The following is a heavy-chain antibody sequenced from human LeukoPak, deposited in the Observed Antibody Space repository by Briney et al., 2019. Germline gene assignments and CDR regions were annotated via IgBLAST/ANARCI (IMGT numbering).Heavy chain of an antibody. V-gene: IGHV3-33*05. J-gene: IGHJ4*02. D-gene: IGHD3-10*01. CDR2: ISYDGSNK. CDR3: ARDRISDPFDY. Sequence: GGSLRLSCAASGFTFSSYGMHWVRQAPGKGLEWVAVISYDGSNKYYADSVKGRFTISRDNAKNSLYLQMNSLRAEDTAVYYCARDRISDPFDYWGQGTLVTVSS. CDR1: GFTFSSYG.